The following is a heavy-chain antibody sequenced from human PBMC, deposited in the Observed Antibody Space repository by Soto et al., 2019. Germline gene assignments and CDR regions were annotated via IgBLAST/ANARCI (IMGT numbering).Heavy chain of an antibody. V-gene: IGHV1-69*02. D-gene: IGHD1-26*01. Sequence: QVQLVQSWAEVEKPGSSVKVSCKASGGTFSSYTISWVRQAPGQGLEWMGRIIPIIGIANYAQKFQGRVKITAEKSTRTAYVALSSLRSEDTAVYYCATIVGATDSSSLFDYLGQGTLVAVSS. CDR3: ATIVGATDSSSLFDY. J-gene: IGHJ4*02. CDR2: IIPIIGIA. CDR1: GGTFSSYT.